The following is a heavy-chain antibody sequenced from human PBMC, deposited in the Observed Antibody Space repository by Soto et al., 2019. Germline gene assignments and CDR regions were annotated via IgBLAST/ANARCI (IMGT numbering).Heavy chain of an antibody. Sequence: ATVKVSCKASGYTFTSYGISWVRQAPGQGLERMGWISAYNGNTNYAQKLQGRVTMTTDTSTSTAYMELRSMRSDDTAVYYCARDRGMYYYYCVDVWGKGTTVTVSS. J-gene: IGHJ6*03. CDR2: ISAYNGNT. V-gene: IGHV1-18*01. CDR3: ARDRGMYYYYCVDV. CDR1: GYTFTSYG.